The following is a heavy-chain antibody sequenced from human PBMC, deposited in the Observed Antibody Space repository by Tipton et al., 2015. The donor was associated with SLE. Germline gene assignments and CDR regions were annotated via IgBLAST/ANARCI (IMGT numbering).Heavy chain of an antibody. Sequence: SLRLSCAASGFTFHNYWMHWVRQAPGKGLVWVSRLSTDGSVTTYADSVKGRLTISRDHSKNTLYLQMNRLRVEDTAVYYCAGGTGAYFDHWGQGTLVTVSS. J-gene: IGHJ4*02. CDR1: GFTFHNYW. V-gene: IGHV3-74*01. CDR3: AGGTGAYFDH. D-gene: IGHD3-16*01. CDR2: LSTDGSVT.